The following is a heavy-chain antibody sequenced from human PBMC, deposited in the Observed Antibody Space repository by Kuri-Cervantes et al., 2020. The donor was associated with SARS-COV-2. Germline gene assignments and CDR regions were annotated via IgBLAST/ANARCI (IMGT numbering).Heavy chain of an antibody. D-gene: IGHD2-21*01. CDR1: GFNFSRTD. CDR3: AKDRVGVQDF. Sequence: GGSLRLSCAASGFNFSRTDMHWVRQAPGKGLEWVAVISHDGKSKKCIASGKGRFTISRDNSQNTLYLHMKSLRSEDTAMYYCAKDRVGVQDFWGQGTLVNVSS. CDR2: ISHDGKSK. V-gene: IGHV3-30*18. J-gene: IGHJ4*02.